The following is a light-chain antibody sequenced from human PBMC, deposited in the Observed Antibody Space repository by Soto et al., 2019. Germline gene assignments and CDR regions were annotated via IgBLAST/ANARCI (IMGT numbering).Light chain of an antibody. CDR3: QSYDSSHVV. J-gene: IGLJ2*01. V-gene: IGLV1-44*01. CDR1: SSNIGSNT. CDR2: GNS. Sequence: QSVLTQPPSASGTPGQIVAISCSGSSSNIGSNTVTWYQQLPGTAPKLLIYGNSNRPSGVPDRFSGSKSGTSASLAITGLQAEDEADYYCQSYDSSHVVFGGGTKVTVL.